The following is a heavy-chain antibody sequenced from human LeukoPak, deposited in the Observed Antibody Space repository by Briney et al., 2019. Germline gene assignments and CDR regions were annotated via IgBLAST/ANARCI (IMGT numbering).Heavy chain of an antibody. CDR3: AGRRSCTSCYVTFDY. D-gene: IGHD2-2*01. V-gene: IGHV4-34*01. J-gene: IGHJ4*02. Sequence: SETLSRTCAVYGGSFSGYYWSWIRQPPGKGLEWIGEINHSGGTNYNPSLKSRVTISVDTSKNQFSLKLSSVTAADTAVYYCAGRRSCTSCYVTFDYWGQGTLVTVSS. CDR1: GGSFSGYY. CDR2: INHSGGT.